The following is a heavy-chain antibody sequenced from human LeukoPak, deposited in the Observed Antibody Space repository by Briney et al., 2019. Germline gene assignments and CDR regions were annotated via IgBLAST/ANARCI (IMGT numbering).Heavy chain of an antibody. CDR1: GGSISSGGYY. D-gene: IGHD3-22*01. V-gene: IGHV4-31*03. CDR2: IYYSGST. CDR3: ARARDYYDSSGYYYVDAFDI. Sequence: SQTLSLTCTVSGGSISSGGYYWSWIRQHPGKGLEWIGYIYYSGSTNYNPSLKSRVTISVDTSKNQFSLKLSSVTAADTAVYYCARARDYYDSSGYYYVDAFDIWGQGTMVTVSS. J-gene: IGHJ3*02.